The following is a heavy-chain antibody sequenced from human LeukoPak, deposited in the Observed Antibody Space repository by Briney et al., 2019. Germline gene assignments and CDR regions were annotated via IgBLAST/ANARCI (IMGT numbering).Heavy chain of an antibody. CDR2: IYYSGST. Sequence: PSETLSLTCAVFGGSFSDYYWTWIRQHPGQGLEWIGYIYYSGSTNYSPALKSRVTISADTSKNQFSLNLSSVTAADTAVYFCARDVSLGYYDNSDHIPQIYFDNWGHGTLVTVSS. CDR1: GGSFSDYY. J-gene: IGHJ4*01. CDR3: ARDVSLGYYDNSDHIPQIYFDN. D-gene: IGHD3-22*01. V-gene: IGHV4-31*11.